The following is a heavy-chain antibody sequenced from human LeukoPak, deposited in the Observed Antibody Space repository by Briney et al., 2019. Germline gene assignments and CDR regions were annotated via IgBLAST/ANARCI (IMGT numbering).Heavy chain of an antibody. CDR3: ARDKSIGWERYPPDY. D-gene: IGHD1-26*01. J-gene: IGHJ4*02. CDR2: IDPDSGVT. Sequence: ASVKVSCKASGYTFIGYSIYWVRQAPGQGLEWMGRIDPDSGVTDYAQKFQDRVTVTSDTSINTVYMELSRLRSDDTAVYYCARDKSIGWERYPPDYWGQGTLVTISS. V-gene: IGHV1-2*02. CDR1: GYTFIGYS.